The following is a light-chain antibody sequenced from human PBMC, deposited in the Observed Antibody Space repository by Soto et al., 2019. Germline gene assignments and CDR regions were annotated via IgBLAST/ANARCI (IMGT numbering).Light chain of an antibody. CDR3: QQRHRWPIT. V-gene: IGKV3-11*01. Sequence: VFTQSPGTLSLSPWERATLSWRASQSFGTYLAWYQQKPGQAPRLLIFDASKRATGIPARFSGSGSGTDFTLTISSLEPEDSAVYYCQQRHRWPITFGQGTRLEI. CDR2: DAS. J-gene: IGKJ5*01. CDR1: QSFGTY.